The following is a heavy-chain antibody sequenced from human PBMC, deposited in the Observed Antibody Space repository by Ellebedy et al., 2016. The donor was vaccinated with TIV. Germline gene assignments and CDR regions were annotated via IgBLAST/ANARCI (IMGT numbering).Heavy chain of an antibody. CDR3: ARERVAGMFSFDY. CDR1: GYTLTELS. J-gene: IGHJ4*02. D-gene: IGHD6-19*01. Sequence: ASVKVSCKVSGYTLTELSMHWVRQAPEKGLEWMGVFDPEDGETIYAQNFQGRVTMTTDTSTSTACMELRSLRPDDTAVYYCARERVAGMFSFDYWGQGTLAIVSS. V-gene: IGHV1-24*01. CDR2: FDPEDGET.